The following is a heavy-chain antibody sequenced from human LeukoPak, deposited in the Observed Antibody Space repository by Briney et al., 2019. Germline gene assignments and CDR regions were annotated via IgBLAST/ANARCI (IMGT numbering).Heavy chain of an antibody. CDR2: IYYSGST. V-gene: IGHV4-59*01. J-gene: IGHJ4*02. D-gene: IGHD4-17*01. CDR1: GGSISSYY. Sequence: SETLSLTCTVSGGSISSYYWSWIRQPPGKGLEWIGYIYYSGSTNYNPSLKSRVTISVDTSKNQFSLKLSSVTAADTAVYYCARVATVTTFPHFDYRGQGTLVTVSS. CDR3: ARVATVTTFPHFDY.